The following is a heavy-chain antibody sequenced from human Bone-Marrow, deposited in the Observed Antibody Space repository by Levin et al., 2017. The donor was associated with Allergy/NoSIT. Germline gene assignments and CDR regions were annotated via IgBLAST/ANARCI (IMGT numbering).Heavy chain of an antibody. Sequence: TGGSLRLSCEASEMSFRSFEMNWVRQGPGKGLEWIAYISSSGLTTYYADSVRGRFTISRDNAKKSLYLQMDSLRVEDTAVYFCARDLGNYFARNGYPWGQGTLVAVSS. CDR2: ISSSGLTT. V-gene: IGHV3-48*03. J-gene: IGHJ4*03. CDR3: ARDLGNYFARNGYP. D-gene: IGHD3-9*01. CDR1: EMSFRSFE.